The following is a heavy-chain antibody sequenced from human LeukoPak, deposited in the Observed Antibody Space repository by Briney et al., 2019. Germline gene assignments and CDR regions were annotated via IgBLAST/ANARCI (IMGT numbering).Heavy chain of an antibody. Sequence: GGSLILSCAASGFTVSSNYMSWVRQAPGKGLEWVLVISSSGTTYYADSVKGRFTISRDNSKNTLYLQMNNLRAEDTAAYYCARGGDTLGSTRTAFDIWGQGTMVTVSS. CDR1: GFTVSSNY. V-gene: IGHV3-53*01. CDR3: ARGGDTLGSTRTAFDI. CDR2: ISSSGTT. D-gene: IGHD5-18*01. J-gene: IGHJ3*02.